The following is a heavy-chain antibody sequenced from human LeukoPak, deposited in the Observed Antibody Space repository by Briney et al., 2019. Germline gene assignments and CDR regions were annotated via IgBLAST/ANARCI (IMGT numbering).Heavy chain of an antibody. Sequence: PGRSLRLSCAASGFTFDDYAMHWVRQAPGKGLEWVSGISWNSGSIGYADSVKGRFTISRDNAKNSLYLQMNSLRAEDTALYYCAKVAGRGGYSYGYFDYWGQGTLVTVSS. D-gene: IGHD5-18*01. CDR1: GFTFDDYA. CDR3: AKVAGRGGYSYGYFDY. CDR2: ISWNSGSI. J-gene: IGHJ4*02. V-gene: IGHV3-9*01.